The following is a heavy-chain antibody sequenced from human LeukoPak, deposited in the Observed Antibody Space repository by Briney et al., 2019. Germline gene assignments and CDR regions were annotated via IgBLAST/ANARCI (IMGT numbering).Heavy chain of an antibody. CDR2: ISGSGGST. Sequence: GGSLRLSCAASGFTFSSYAMSWVRQAPGKGLEWVSAISGSGGSTYYADSVKGRFTISRDNSKNTLYLQMNSLRAEDTAVYYCSRDRSDNTTWYVGSHWGQGILVTVSS. CDR1: GFTFSSYA. J-gene: IGHJ4*02. V-gene: IGHV3-23*01. D-gene: IGHD6-13*01. CDR3: SRDRSDNTTWYVGSH.